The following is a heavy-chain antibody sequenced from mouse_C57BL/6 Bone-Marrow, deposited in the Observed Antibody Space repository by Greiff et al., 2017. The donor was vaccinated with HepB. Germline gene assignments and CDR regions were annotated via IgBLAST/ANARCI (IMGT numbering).Heavy chain of an antibody. V-gene: IGHV1-59*01. Sequence: VKLQQPGAELVRPGTSVKLSCKASGYTFTSYWMHWVKQRPGQGLEWIGVIDPSDSYTNYNQKFKGKATLTVDTSSSTAYMQLSSLTSEDSAVYYCARSGNYPSWFAYWGQGTLVTVSA. J-gene: IGHJ3*01. CDR3: ARSGNYPSWFAY. D-gene: IGHD2-1*01. CDR1: GYTFTSYW. CDR2: IDPSDSYT.